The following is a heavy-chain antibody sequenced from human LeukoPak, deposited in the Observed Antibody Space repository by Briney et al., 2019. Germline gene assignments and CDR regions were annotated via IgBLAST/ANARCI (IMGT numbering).Heavy chain of an antibody. Sequence: ASVKVSCKASGYTFTSYGISWVRQAPGQGLEWMGWISAYNGNTNYAQKLQGRVTMTTDTSTSTAYMELRSLRSDDTAVYYCARDSGSYTMVGINFDYWGQGTLVTVSS. CDR3: ARDSGSYTMVGINFDY. J-gene: IGHJ4*02. CDR2: ISAYNGNT. D-gene: IGHD1-26*01. CDR1: GYTFTSYG. V-gene: IGHV1-18*01.